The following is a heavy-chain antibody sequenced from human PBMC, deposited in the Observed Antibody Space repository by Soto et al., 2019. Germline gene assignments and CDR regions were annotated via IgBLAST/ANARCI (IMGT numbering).Heavy chain of an antibody. CDR1: GYSISSGYY. CDR3: ARRYYDSSGHEECWFDP. J-gene: IGHJ5*02. Sequence: AETLSLTCAVSGYSISSGYYLVWIRHPPGKGLEWIGSIYHSGSTYYNPSLKSRVTISVDTSKNQFSLKLSSVTAADTAVYYCARRYYDSSGHEECWFDPWGQGTLVTVSS. D-gene: IGHD3-22*01. V-gene: IGHV4-38-2*01. CDR2: IYHSGST.